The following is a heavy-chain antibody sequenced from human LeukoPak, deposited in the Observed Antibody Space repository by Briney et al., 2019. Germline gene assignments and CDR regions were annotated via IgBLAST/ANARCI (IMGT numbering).Heavy chain of an antibody. CDR1: GYTLTELS. CDR2: FDPEDGET. J-gene: IGHJ5*02. CDR3: ATFVLVAAAGIDWFDP. D-gene: IGHD6-13*01. V-gene: IGHV1-24*01. Sequence: GASVKVSCKVSGYTLTELSMHWVRQAPGKGLEWMGSFDPEDGETIYAQNFQGRVTMTEDTDTAYMELNSLRSEDTAMYYCATFVLVAAAGIDWFDPWGQGTLVTVSS.